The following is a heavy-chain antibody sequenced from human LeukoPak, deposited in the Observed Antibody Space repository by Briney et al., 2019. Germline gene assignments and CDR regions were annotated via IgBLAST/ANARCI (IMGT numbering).Heavy chain of an antibody. J-gene: IGHJ4*02. CDR3: ARVTYCSGGSCYSFPDY. CDR2: INHSGST. D-gene: IGHD2-15*01. CDR1: GGSFSGYY. Sequence: TSETLSLTCAVYGGSFSGYYWSWIRQPPGKGLEWIGEINHSGSTDYNPSLKSRVTISVDTSKNQFSLKLSSVTAADTAVYYCARVTYCSGGSCYSFPDYWGQGTLVTVSS. V-gene: IGHV4-34*01.